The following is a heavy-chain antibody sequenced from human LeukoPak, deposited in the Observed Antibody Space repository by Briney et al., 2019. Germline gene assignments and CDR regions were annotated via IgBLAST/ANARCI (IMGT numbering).Heavy chain of an antibody. J-gene: IGHJ4*02. CDR1: GFSFTNAW. CDR3: TWLWAGANCH. CDR2: IKSKTDGGTT. V-gene: IGHV3-15*01. Sequence: GGSLRLSCAASGFSFTNAWMSWVRQAPGKGLEWVGRIKSKTDGGTTDYAAPVKGRFTISRDESKNTLYLQMNSLKTKDTAVYYCTWLWAGANCHWGQGTLVTVSS. D-gene: IGHD4/OR15-4a*01.